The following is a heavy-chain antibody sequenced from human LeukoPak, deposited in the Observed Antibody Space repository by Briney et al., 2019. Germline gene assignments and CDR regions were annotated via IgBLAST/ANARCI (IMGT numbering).Heavy chain of an antibody. CDR1: GFTFSSYG. J-gene: IGHJ4*02. CDR3: AKDRAIAAAGTEGDY. Sequence: PGGSLRLSCAASGFTFSSYGMHWVRQAPGKGLEWVALIRYDGSNKYYADSVKGRFTISRDNSKNTLYLQMNSLRAEDTAVYYCAKDRAIAAAGTEGDYWGQGTLVTVSS. CDR2: IRYDGSNK. V-gene: IGHV3-30*02. D-gene: IGHD6-13*01.